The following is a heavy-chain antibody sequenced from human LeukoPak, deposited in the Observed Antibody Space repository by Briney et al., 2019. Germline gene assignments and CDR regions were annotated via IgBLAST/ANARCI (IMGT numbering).Heavy chain of an antibody. D-gene: IGHD2-21*02. CDR2: TSNDGSNK. CDR3: AKRGEIIVSDCYYFDY. Sequence: GGSLRLSCAASGFTFRNYGMRWVRQAPGKGLEWVAATSNDGSNKYYADSVKGRFIVSRDNSKNTVYLQMDSLRPEDTAVYYCAKRGEIIVSDCYYFDYWGQGTLVTVSS. CDR1: GFTFRNYG. J-gene: IGHJ4*02. V-gene: IGHV3-30*18.